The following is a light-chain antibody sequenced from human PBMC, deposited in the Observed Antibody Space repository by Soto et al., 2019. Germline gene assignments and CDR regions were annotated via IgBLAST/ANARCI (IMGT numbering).Light chain of an antibody. CDR3: QQGYSYPHT. Sequence: DIQMTQSPSSLSASVGDGATITCRASQRISTYLNWYRQKPGQAPQVLIHAASVSQGGVSSRFSGSGSGTDFTLTISSLQPEDFATYYCQQGYSYPHTFGQGTKLDIK. CDR1: QRISTY. V-gene: IGKV1-39*01. J-gene: IGKJ2*01. CDR2: AAS.